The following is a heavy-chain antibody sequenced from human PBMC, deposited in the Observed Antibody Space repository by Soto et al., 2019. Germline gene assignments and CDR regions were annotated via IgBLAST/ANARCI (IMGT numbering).Heavy chain of an antibody. CDR1: GFTFTNAW. CDR2: ITSKAAGGTT. Sequence: EVQLVESGGGLVEPGGSLRLSCAASGFTFTNAWMNWVRQAPGRALEWVGRITSKAAGGTTDYAAPVKGRFSISRDDSKPTLYLQMNSLKAEDTAVYYCTPGGVPDAAKGYYYYAMDVWGQGTTVTVSS. D-gene: IGHD2-2*01. V-gene: IGHV3-15*07. J-gene: IGHJ6*02. CDR3: TPGGVPDAAKGYYYYAMDV.